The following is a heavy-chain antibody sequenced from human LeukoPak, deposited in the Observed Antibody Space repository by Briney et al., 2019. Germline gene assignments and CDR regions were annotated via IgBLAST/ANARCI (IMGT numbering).Heavy chain of an antibody. V-gene: IGHV3-74*01. Sequence: GGSLRLSCAASGFTFSSYWMHWVRHAPGKGLVWVSRINSDGSSTSYADSVRGRFTISRDNAKNTLYLQMNSLRAEDTAVYYCARVDYYDSSGTNFDYWGQGTLVTVSS. CDR1: GFTFSSYW. J-gene: IGHJ4*02. CDR2: INSDGSST. D-gene: IGHD3-22*01. CDR3: ARVDYYDSSGTNFDY.